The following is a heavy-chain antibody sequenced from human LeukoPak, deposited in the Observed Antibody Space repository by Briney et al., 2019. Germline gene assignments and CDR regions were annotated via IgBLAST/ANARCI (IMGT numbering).Heavy chain of an antibody. CDR1: GYTFTGYY. V-gene: IGHV1-2*02. Sequence: ASVKVSCKASGYTFTGYYMHWVRQAPGQGLEWMGWINPNSGGTNYAQKFQGRVTMTRDTSISTAYMELSRLRSDDTAVYYCASSQYSSSWYYAPWGQGTLVTVSS. D-gene: IGHD6-13*01. J-gene: IGHJ5*02. CDR3: ASSQYSSSWYYAP. CDR2: INPNSGGT.